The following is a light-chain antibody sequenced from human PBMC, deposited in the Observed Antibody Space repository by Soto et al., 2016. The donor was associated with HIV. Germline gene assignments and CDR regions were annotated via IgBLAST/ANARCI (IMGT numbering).Light chain of an antibody. J-gene: IGKJ1*01. CDR2: KVS. Sequence: DVVMTQSPLFLPVTLGQPASISCRSSQSLVDSDGNTFLIWFQQRPGQSPRRLFYKVSNRDSGVPDRFSGSGSGTDFTLKISRVEAEDVGVYYCMQGTRWPWTFGQGTKVEIK. CDR3: MQGTRWPWT. CDR1: QSLVDSDGNTF. V-gene: IGKV2-30*01.